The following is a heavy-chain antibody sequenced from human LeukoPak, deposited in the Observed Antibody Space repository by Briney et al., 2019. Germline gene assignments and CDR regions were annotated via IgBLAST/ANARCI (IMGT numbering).Heavy chain of an antibody. Sequence: SETLPLTCTVSGGSISNYYLNWIRQPPGKGLEWIGYIYYSGSTHYNPSLKSRVTMSVDTSKNQFSLKLSSVTAADTAVYYCAGEVTAFRSSAFDIWGQGTMVTVSS. CDR1: GGSISNYY. CDR3: AGEVTAFRSSAFDI. CDR2: IYYSGST. J-gene: IGHJ3*02. V-gene: IGHV4-59*01. D-gene: IGHD2-21*02.